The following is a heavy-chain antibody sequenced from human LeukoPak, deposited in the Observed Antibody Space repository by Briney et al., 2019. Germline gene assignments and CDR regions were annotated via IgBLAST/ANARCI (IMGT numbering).Heavy chain of an antibody. CDR2: ISFSSATI. D-gene: IGHD3-10*01. CDR1: GFTFSSYE. CDR3: ARDTHYYGSGSPAFDL. Sequence: GGSLRLSCAASGFTFSSYEMNWVRQAPGKGLEWVSYISFSSATIHYADSVKGRFTISRDSAKNSLYLQLNSLRAEDTALYYCARDTHYYGSGSPAFDLWGRGTMVTVSS. J-gene: IGHJ3*01. V-gene: IGHV3-48*01.